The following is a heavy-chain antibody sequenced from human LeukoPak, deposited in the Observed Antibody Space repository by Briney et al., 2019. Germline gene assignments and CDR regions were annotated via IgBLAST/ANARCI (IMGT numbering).Heavy chain of an antibody. CDR1: GYTFTMYD. D-gene: IGHD3-22*01. CDR3: ARVLYYYDSSGYQKGLFDY. CDR2: MNPNSGNT. Sequence: ASVGVSCKASGYTFTMYDINWVRQAPGQGLEWMGWMNPNSGNTGYAQKLQGRVTITRNTSISTAYMELSSLRSEDTAVYYCARVLYYYDSSGYQKGLFDYWGQGTLVTVSS. J-gene: IGHJ4*02. V-gene: IGHV1-8*03.